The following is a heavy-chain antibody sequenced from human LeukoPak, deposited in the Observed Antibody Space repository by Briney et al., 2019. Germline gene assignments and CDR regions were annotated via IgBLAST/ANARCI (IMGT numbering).Heavy chain of an antibody. Sequence: GGSLRLSCAASGFTFSSYSMNWVRQAPGEGLEWVSSISSSSSYIYYADSVKGRFTISRDNAKSSLYLQMNSLRAEDTAVYYCAVGGFRYYFDYWGQGTLVTVSS. J-gene: IGHJ4*02. V-gene: IGHV3-21*01. CDR2: ISSSSSYI. CDR3: AVGGFRYYFDY. CDR1: GFTFSSYS. D-gene: IGHD3-10*01.